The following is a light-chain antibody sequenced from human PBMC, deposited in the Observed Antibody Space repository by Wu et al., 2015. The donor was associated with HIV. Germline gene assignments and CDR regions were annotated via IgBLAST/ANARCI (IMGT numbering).Light chain of an antibody. CDR2: GAS. CDR3: QQYNNWPRGS. CDR1: QSVSSN. J-gene: IGKJ2*03. V-gene: IGKV3-15*01. Sequence: EIVMTQSPATLSVSPGERATLSCRASQSVSSNLAWYQQKPGQAPRLLIYGASTRATGIPARFSGSGSGTEFTLTISSLQSEDFAVYYCQQYNNWPRGSLDQGTKLEIK.